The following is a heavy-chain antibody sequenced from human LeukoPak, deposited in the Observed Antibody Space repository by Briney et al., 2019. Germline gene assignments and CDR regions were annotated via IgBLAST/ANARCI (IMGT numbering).Heavy chain of an antibody. V-gene: IGHV5-51*01. CDR3: ASRPFETTVVPWDFY. CDR1: GYNFNTYW. D-gene: IGHD4-17*01. Sequence: GDSLKISCKGSGYNFNTYWVAWVRQLPGKGLEWMGIIRPMNSDVRYSPSFQGQVAISADRSINTAYLQWSSLTASDTAMYYCASRPFETTVVPWDFYWGQGTQVTVSS. CDR2: IRPMNSDV. J-gene: IGHJ4*02.